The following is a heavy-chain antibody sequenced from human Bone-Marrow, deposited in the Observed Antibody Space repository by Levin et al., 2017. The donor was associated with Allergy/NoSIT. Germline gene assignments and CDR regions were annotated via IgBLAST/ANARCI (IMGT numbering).Heavy chain of an antibody. D-gene: IGHD3-3*01. CDR2: IRSKAYGGTT. CDR1: GFTFGDYA. CDR3: TRAKQPYDFWSGFDDAFDI. Sequence: GGSLRLSCTASGFTFGDYAMSWFRQAPGKGLEWVGFIRSKAYGGTTEYAASVKGRFTISRDDSKSIAYLQMNSLKTEDTAVYYCTRAKQPYDFWSGFDDAFDIWGQGTMVTVSS. J-gene: IGHJ3*02. V-gene: IGHV3-49*03.